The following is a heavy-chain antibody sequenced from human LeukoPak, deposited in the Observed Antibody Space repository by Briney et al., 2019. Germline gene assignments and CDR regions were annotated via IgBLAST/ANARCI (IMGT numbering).Heavy chain of an antibody. Sequence: PSETLSLTCTVSGGSISSYYWSWIRQPAGKGLEWIGRIYTSGSTNYNPSLKSRVTISVDTSKNQFSLKLSSVTAADTAVYYCARVGPRAYCGGDCYPYFDYWGQGTLVTVSS. CDR3: ARVGPRAYCGGDCYPYFDY. J-gene: IGHJ4*02. CDR2: IYTSGST. V-gene: IGHV4-4*07. D-gene: IGHD2-21*01. CDR1: GGSISSYY.